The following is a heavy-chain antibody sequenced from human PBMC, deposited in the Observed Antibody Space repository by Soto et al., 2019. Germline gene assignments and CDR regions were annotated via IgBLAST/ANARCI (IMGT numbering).Heavy chain of an antibody. CDR2: ISAYNGNT. CDR3: ARVSGYCSGGSCYYYYYGMDV. J-gene: IGHJ6*02. V-gene: IGHV1-18*01. Sequence: ASVKVSCKASGYTFTSYGISWVRQAPGQGLEWMGWISAYNGNTNYAQKLQGRVTMTTDTSTSTDYMELRSLRSDDTAVYYCARVSGYCSGGSCYYYYYGMDVWGQGTTVTVSS. D-gene: IGHD2-15*01. CDR1: GYTFTSYG.